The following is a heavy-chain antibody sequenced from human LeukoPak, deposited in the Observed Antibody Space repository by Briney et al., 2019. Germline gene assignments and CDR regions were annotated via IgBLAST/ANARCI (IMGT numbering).Heavy chain of an antibody. CDR2: IKQDGSEK. J-gene: IGHJ5*02. Sequence: GGSLRLSCAASGFTLSSYWMNWVRQAPGKGLEWVANIKQDGSEKYYVDSVKGRFTISRDNAKNSLYLQMNSLRGEDTAVYSCARGADGVSSNSRGWFDPWGQGTLVTVSS. CDR3: ARGADGVSSNSRGWFDP. D-gene: IGHD2-15*01. V-gene: IGHV3-7*01. CDR1: GFTLSSYW.